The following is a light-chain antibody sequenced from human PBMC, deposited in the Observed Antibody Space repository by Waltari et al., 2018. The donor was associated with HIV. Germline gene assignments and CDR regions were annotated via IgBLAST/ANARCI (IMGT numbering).Light chain of an antibody. V-gene: IGLV2-11*01. CDR1: SRDIGGYNY. CDR3: CSYAGSNTFYV. J-gene: IGLJ1*01. Sequence: QSALTQPRSVSGSPGQTVTISCRGTSRDIGGYNYVSWYQQHPADAPRLMMYDVNKRPPGGPDRCSGSKSGNTASLTISGLQAEDEDDYYCCSYAGSNTFYVFGTGTEVTVL. CDR2: DVN.